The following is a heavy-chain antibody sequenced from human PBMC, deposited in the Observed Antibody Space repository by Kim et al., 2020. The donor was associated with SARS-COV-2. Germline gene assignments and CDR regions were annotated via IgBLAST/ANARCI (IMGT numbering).Heavy chain of an antibody. V-gene: IGHV4-59*01. J-gene: IGHJ4*02. D-gene: IGHD2-15*01. CDR3: ARVRCSGGTCYVFDY. Sequence: PPPRSRVTISVDTSKNQFSLNLNSVTAADTAVYYCARVRCSGGTCYVFDYWGKGTLVTVSS.